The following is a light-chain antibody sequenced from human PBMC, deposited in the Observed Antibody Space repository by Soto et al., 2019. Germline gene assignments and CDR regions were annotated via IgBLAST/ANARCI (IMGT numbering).Light chain of an antibody. Sequence: DIQMTQSPSSLSASVGDRVTITCRASQGISNYLAWYQQKPGKVSKLLIYAASTLQSGVPSQFSGSGSATFFSLTITSLQPEDVATYYCQKYNCAPFTFGPGTKVDIK. V-gene: IGKV1-27*01. CDR2: AAS. CDR1: QGISNY. J-gene: IGKJ3*01. CDR3: QKYNCAPFT.